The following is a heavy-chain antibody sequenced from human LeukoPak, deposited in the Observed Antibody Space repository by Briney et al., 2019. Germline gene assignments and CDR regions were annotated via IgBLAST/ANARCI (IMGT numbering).Heavy chain of an antibody. CDR3: AKSFGRESGYELYCFDF. J-gene: IGHJ4*02. Sequence: PGGSLRLSCAASGFTFSTSWMHWVRQAPGKGLEWVSGINSGGSTKYADSVKGRFTISRDNSQNTLYLQMNSLRAEDTAIYYCAKSFGRESGYELYCFDFWGQGTLVTVSS. V-gene: IGHV3-23*01. D-gene: IGHD5-12*01. CDR2: INSGGST. CDR1: GFTFSTSW.